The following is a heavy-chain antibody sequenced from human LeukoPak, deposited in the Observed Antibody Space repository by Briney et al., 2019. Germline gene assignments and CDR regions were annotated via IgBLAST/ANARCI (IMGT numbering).Heavy chain of an antibody. D-gene: IGHD5-24*01. CDR2: IYYSGTT. CDR1: GGSISNSTLC. J-gene: IGHJ4*02. CDR3: ARHEGSVEMATVFDY. V-gene: IGHV4-39*01. Sequence: TSETLSLTCIVSGGSISNSTLCWGWIRQAPGKGPEWIRSIYYSGTTYYNPCLKSRVAISVESSKNKFSLNLRSVTAADTAFYDCARHEGSVEMATVFDYWGQGILVTVSS.